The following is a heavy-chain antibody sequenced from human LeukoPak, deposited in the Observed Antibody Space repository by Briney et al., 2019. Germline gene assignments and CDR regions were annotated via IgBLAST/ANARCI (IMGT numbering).Heavy chain of an antibody. D-gene: IGHD5-12*01. CDR3: ARAPRMVATYFDY. CDR1: GYTFTAYA. V-gene: IGHV1-3*01. J-gene: IGHJ4*02. CDR2: INAGNGNT. Sequence: ASVKVSCKASGYTFTAYAMHWVRQAPGQRLEWMGWINAGNGNTKYSQKFQGRVTITADESTSTAYMELSSLRSEDTAVYYCARAPRMVATYFDYWGQGTLVTVSS.